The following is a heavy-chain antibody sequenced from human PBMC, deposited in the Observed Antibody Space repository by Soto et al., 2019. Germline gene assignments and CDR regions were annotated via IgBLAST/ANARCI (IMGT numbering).Heavy chain of an antibody. D-gene: IGHD2-15*01. V-gene: IGHV4-34*01. J-gene: IGHJ4*02. CDR3: ARKGRYCTGVSCYTSCNS. CDR2: INHSGST. Sequence: QVQLQQWGAGLLKPSETLSLTCAVYGGSFSGYYWSWIRQPPGKGLEWIGEINHSGSTNYNPPLKSGITISVYGFKNHFSRRLSPGTAADTAVYFCARKGRYCTGVSCYTSCNSWGQGTLVTVS. CDR1: GGSFSGYY.